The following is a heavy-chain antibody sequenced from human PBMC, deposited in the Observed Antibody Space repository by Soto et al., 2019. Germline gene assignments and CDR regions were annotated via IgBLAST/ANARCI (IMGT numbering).Heavy chain of an antibody. CDR2: IFHGGNT. V-gene: IGHV4-38-2*01. CDR3: ARARWYDAFDV. CDR1: GFFISSGNY. D-gene: IGHD2-15*01. J-gene: IGHJ3*01. Sequence: SEALSLTCAVSGFFISSGNYWGWIRKPPGKGLEWIGSIFHGGNTYYNPSLKSRVTISVDMSKNQFSLKLNSVTAADTAVYYCARARWYDAFDVWGQGTVVTVSS.